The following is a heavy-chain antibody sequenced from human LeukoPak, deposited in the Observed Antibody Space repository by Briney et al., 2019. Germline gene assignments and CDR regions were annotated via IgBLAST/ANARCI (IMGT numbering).Heavy chain of an antibody. CDR3: ARGDAYALNF. V-gene: IGHV3-30*03. J-gene: IGHJ4*02. CDR1: GFTFSSYG. Sequence: PGGSLRLSCAASGFTFSSYGMHWVRQAPGKGLDWVAVISNDGSKKYYADSVKGRFTISRDNAKNTLYLQMNSLRAEDTAVYSCARGDAYALNFWGQGTLVTVSS. CDR2: ISNDGSKK. D-gene: IGHD2-2*01.